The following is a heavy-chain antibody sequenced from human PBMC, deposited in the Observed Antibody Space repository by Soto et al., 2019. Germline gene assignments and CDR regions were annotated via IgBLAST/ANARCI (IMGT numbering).Heavy chain of an antibody. CDR1: GGSISSYY. D-gene: IGHD3-22*01. CDR3: PIEYYYDSSGYYNWFDH. Sequence: SETLSLTCTVSGGSISSYYWSWIRQPPGSGLVLIRNIDYSKSYYYSPSLKSRVSIAVDTSKNLFSLKLSSVTAAVSAVYYFPIEYYYDSSGYYNWFDHSGQGTLVTV. V-gene: IGHV4-59*01. J-gene: IGHJ5*02. CDR2: IDYSKSY.